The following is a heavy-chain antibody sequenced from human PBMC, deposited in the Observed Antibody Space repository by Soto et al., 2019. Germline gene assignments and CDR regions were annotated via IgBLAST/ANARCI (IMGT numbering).Heavy chain of an antibody. CDR1: GFSLSTSGVG. D-gene: IGHD3-3*01. CDR3: AHRQLNYDFWSGYLLDYYYYYMDV. Sequence: SGPTLVNPTQTLTLTCTFSGFSLSTSGVGVGWIRQPPGKALEWLALIYWDDDKRYSPSLKSRLTITKDTSKNQVVLTMTNMDPVDTATYYCAHRQLNYDFWSGYLLDYYYYYMDVWGKGTTVTVSS. V-gene: IGHV2-5*02. J-gene: IGHJ6*03. CDR2: IYWDDDK.